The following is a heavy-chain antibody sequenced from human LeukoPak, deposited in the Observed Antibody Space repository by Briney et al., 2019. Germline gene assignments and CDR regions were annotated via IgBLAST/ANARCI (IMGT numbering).Heavy chain of an antibody. CDR2: ISHGGDSA. CDR1: GFTFSTYA. J-gene: IGHJ4*02. Sequence: PGGSLRLSCTASGFTFSTYAMTWVRQAPGKGLEWVSVISHGGDSAWYADSVKGRFTISRDNSKSTLFLQMNSLRADDTAIYYCAKGRSGWYEGLDYRGQGILVTVSS. CDR3: AKGRSGWYEGLDY. V-gene: IGHV3-23*01. D-gene: IGHD6-19*01.